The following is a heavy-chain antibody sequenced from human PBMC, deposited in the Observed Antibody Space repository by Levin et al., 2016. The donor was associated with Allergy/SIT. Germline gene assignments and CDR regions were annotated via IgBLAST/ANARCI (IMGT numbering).Heavy chain of an antibody. CDR3: ARDPAEVTFDY. CDR1: GFTFSSYW. CDR2: INSDGSST. Sequence: GESLKISCAASGFTFSSYWMHWVRQAPGKGLVWVSRINSDGSSTSYADSVKGRFTISRDNAKNTLYLQMNSLRAEDTAVYYCARDPAEVTFDYWGQGTLVTVSS. J-gene: IGHJ4*02. V-gene: IGHV3-74*01.